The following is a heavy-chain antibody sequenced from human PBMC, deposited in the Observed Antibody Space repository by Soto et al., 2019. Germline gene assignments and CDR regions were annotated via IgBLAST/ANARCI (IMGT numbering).Heavy chain of an antibody. J-gene: IGHJ4*02. V-gene: IGHV3-23*01. CDR2: ISGSGAAT. CDR3: AKVLYGVVTYFDS. CDR1: GFTFSSYG. D-gene: IGHD3-3*01. Sequence: EVQLLESGVGLVQPGGSLRLSCASSGFTFSSYGMTWVRRPPGRGLEWVSAISGSGAATYYADSVQGRFTISRDNSNNTLYLQMNSLRAEDTAVYSCAKVLYGVVTYFDSWGQGTLGTVSS.